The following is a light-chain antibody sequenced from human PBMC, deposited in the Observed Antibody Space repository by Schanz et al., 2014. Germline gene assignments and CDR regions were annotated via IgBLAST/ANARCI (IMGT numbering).Light chain of an antibody. CDR3: SSYTSSAWV. Sequence: QSALTQPASVSGSPGQSITISCTGTSSDVGGYNYVSWYQQHPGKAPKLIIFDVSNRPSGVSNRFSGSKSGNTASLTISGLQAEDEADYYCSSYTSSAWVFGGGTKVTVL. CDR1: SSDVGGYNY. J-gene: IGLJ3*02. V-gene: IGLV2-14*03. CDR2: DVS.